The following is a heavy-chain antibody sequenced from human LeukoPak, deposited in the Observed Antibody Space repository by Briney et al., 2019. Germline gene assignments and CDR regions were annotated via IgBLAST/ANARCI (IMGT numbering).Heavy chain of an antibody. CDR3: ARRFGYGDYSYDAFDI. D-gene: IGHD4-17*01. CDR1: GYTLTSYD. CDR2: MNLNSGNT. V-gene: IGHV1-8*03. J-gene: IGHJ3*02. Sequence: ASVKVSCKASGYTLTSYDINWVRQATGQGLEWMGWMNLNSGNTGYAQKFQGRVTITRNTSISTAYMELSSLRSEDTAVYYCARRFGYGDYSYDAFDIWGQGTMVTVSS.